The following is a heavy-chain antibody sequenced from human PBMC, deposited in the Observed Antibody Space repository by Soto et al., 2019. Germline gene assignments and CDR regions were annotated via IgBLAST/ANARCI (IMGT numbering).Heavy chain of an antibody. CDR2: ISGSGAST. D-gene: IGHD6-19*01. J-gene: IGHJ5*02. CDR1: GFTFSSYA. Sequence: GGSLRLSCAASGFTFSSYAMSWVRQAPGKGLEWVSAISGSGASTYYADSVKGRFTISRDNSKNTLYLQMNSLRAEDTAIYYCANQGLYSSGWSCWFDPWGQGTLVTVSS. CDR3: ANQGLYSSGWSCWFDP. V-gene: IGHV3-23*01.